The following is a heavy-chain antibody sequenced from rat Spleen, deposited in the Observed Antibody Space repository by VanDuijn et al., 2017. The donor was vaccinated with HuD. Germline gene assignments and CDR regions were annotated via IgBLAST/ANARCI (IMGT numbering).Heavy chain of an antibody. CDR2: ISSGGGAT. CDR1: GFTLSDYV. CDR3: TSLDY. J-gene: IGHJ2*01. V-gene: IGHV5-19*01. Sequence: EVQLVESGGGLVQPGRSLKLSCAASGFTLSDYVMHWIRQGPRKGLEWVATISSGGGATYYPDSVKGRFSISRDNAKSTLYLQMDSLRSEDTATYYCTSLDYWGQGVMVTVSS.